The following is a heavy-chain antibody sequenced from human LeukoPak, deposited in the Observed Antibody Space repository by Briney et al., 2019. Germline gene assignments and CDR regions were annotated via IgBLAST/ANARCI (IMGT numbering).Heavy chain of an antibody. V-gene: IGHV3-7*01. J-gene: IGHJ4*02. CDR2: IKEDGSEK. CDR3: ARGGPTVGTDY. Sequence: GGSLRLSCAGSGFTFRNYWMNWVRQAPGKGLEWGANIKEDGSEKYYVDSVKGRFTVSRDNAKNSLYLQINSLRADDTAVYYCARGGPTVGTDYWGQGTLVTVSS. D-gene: IGHD1-26*01. CDR1: GFTFRNYW.